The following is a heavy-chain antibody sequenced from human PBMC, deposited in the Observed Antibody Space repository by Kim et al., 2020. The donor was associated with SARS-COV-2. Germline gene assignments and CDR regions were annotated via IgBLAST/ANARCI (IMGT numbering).Heavy chain of an antibody. Sequence: GGSLRLSCAASGFTVSSNYMSWVRQAPGKGLDWVSVIYSGGSTYYADSVKGRFTISRDNSKNTLYLQMNSLRAEDTAVYYCARDMGASPFDYWGQGTLVTVS. D-gene: IGHD1-26*01. V-gene: IGHV3-53*01. J-gene: IGHJ4*02. CDR1: GFTVSSNY. CDR2: IYSGGST. CDR3: ARDMGASPFDY.